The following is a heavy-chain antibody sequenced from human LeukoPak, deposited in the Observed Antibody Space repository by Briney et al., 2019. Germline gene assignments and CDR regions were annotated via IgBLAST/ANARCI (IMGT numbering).Heavy chain of an antibody. J-gene: IGHJ3*02. V-gene: IGHV4-39*07. CDR1: GASISSSAYY. CDR2: IYYSGNT. Sequence: SETLSLTCIISGASISSSAYYWGWIRQPPGKGLEWIGTIYYSGNTYYNPSLKSRVTISVDTSKNQFSLKLSSVTAADTAVYYCARSITYGYSHRFDAFDIWGQGTMVTVSS. D-gene: IGHD5-24*01. CDR3: ARSITYGYSHRFDAFDI.